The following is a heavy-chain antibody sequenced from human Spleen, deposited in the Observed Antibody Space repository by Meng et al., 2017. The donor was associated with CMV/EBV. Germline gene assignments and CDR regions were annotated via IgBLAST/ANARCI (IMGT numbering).Heavy chain of an antibody. D-gene: IGHD1-26*01. Sequence: LSLTCAASGFTFSSYWMSWVRQAPGKGLEWVANIKQDGSEKYYVDSVKGRFTISRDNAKNSLYLQMNSLRAEDTAVYYCARTRDSGSYYVLDYWGQGTLVTVSS. CDR1: GFTFSSYW. CDR2: IKQDGSEK. J-gene: IGHJ4*02. CDR3: ARTRDSGSYYVLDY. V-gene: IGHV3-7*01.